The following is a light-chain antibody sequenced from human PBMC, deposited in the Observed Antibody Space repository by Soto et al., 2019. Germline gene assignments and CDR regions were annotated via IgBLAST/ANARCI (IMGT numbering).Light chain of an antibody. Sequence: QSVLTQPPSVSAAPGQKVTISCSGSSSNIGGNSVSWYQQLPGTAPKLLIYDDNKRPSGIPAPFSGSKSGTSATLGITGFQTGDEADYYCGSWDSSLSAYVFGTGTKVTVL. J-gene: IGLJ1*01. CDR1: SSNIGGNS. V-gene: IGLV1-51*01. CDR3: GSWDSSLSAYV. CDR2: DDN.